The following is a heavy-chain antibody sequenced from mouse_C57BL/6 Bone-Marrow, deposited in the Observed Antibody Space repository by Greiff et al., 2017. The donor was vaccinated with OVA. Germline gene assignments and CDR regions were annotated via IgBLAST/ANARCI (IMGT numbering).Heavy chain of an antibody. J-gene: IGHJ4*01. CDR2: FHPYNDDT. D-gene: IGHD2-5*01. CDR3: ARGGPYYSNYYAMDY. V-gene: IGHV1-47*01. Sequence: QVQLQQSGAELVKPGASVKMSCKASGYTFTTYPIEWLKQNHGKSLEWIGNFHPYNDDTKYNEKFKGKATLTVEKSSSTVYLELSRLTSDDSAVYYCARGGPYYSNYYAMDYWGQGTSVTVSS. CDR1: GYTFTTYP.